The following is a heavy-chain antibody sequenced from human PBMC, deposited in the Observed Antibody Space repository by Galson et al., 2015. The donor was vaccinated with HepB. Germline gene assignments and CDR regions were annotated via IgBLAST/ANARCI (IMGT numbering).Heavy chain of an antibody. CDR3: ARGEHGNRVSLFDP. D-gene: IGHD1-14*01. CDR1: GDSVSRTSAS. J-gene: IGHJ5*02. V-gene: IGHV6-1*01. CDR2: TYYRTKWYD. Sequence: CAISGDSVSRTSASWHWIRQSPSRGLEWLGRTYYRTKWYDDYEASVRGRISINPDTSKNQVSLHLNSVTPEDTAVYYCARGEHGNRVSLFDPWGQGILVTVSS.